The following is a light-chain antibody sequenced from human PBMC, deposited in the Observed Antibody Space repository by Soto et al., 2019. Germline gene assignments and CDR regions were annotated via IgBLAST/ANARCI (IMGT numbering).Light chain of an antibody. CDR1: SSDVGVYNF. V-gene: IGLV2-23*02. CDR3: CSYAGRSTWV. J-gene: IGLJ3*02. Sequence: QSALTQPASVSGSPGQSITISCTGTSSDVGVYNFVSWYQQHPGKAPKLMIYEVSERPSGVSYRFSGSKSGNTASLTISGLQAEDEADYYCCSYAGRSTWVFGGGTQLTVL. CDR2: EVS.